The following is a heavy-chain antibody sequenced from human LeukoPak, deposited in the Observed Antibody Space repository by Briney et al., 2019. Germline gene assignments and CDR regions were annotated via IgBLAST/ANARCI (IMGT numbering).Heavy chain of an antibody. V-gene: IGHV5-51*01. D-gene: IGHD2-15*01. J-gene: IGHJ5*02. CDR3: ARSQGYCSGGSCLQGDWFDP. CDR2: IYPGDSDT. Sequence: GESLKISCKGSGYSFTNYWIGWVRQMPGKGLEWMGIIYPGDSDTRYSPSFQGQVTISADKSIRTAYLQWGSLKASDTAMYYCARSQGYCSGGSCLQGDWFDPWGQGTLVTVSS. CDR1: GYSFTNYW.